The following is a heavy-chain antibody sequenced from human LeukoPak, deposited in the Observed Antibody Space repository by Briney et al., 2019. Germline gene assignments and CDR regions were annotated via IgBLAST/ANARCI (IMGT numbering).Heavy chain of an antibody. Sequence: SVKVTCKASGGTFSSYAISWVRQAPGQGLEWMGGIIPIFGTANYAQKFQGRVTITADESTSTAYMELSSLRSEDTAVYYCARPDIVVVPAAIDAYYYYYYYMDVWGKGTTVTVSS. V-gene: IGHV1-69*01. D-gene: IGHD2-2*01. J-gene: IGHJ6*03. CDR3: ARPDIVVVPAAIDAYYYYYYYMDV. CDR1: GGTFSSYA. CDR2: IIPIFGTA.